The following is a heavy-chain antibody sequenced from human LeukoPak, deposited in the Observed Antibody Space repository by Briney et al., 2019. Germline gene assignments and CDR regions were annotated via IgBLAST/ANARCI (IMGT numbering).Heavy chain of an antibody. J-gene: IGHJ4*02. D-gene: IGHD6-19*01. CDR3: TTVTLPSQWLVGRTFDY. V-gene: IGHV3-15*01. CDR2: VKSKADAGTT. Sequence: GGSLRLSCAASGFTFSNAWMSWVRQAPGKGLEWIGRVKSKADAGTTDYAAPVTGRFTISRDDSKNTLYLQMNSLKTEDTAVYYCTTVTLPSQWLVGRTFDYWGQGTLVTVSS. CDR1: GFTFSNAW.